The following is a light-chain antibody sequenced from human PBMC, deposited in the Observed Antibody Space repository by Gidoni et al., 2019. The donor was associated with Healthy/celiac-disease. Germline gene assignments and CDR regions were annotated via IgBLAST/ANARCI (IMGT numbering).Light chain of an antibody. CDR3: QQSYSTPPT. CDR1: QSISSY. Sequence: DIQMPQSPSSLSASVGDRVTITCRSSQSISSYLNWYQQKPGKAPKLLIYAASSLQSGVPSRFSGSGSGTDFTLTSSSLRPEDFATYYCQQSYSTPPTFGQGTKVEIK. CDR2: AAS. V-gene: IGKV1-39*01. J-gene: IGKJ1*01.